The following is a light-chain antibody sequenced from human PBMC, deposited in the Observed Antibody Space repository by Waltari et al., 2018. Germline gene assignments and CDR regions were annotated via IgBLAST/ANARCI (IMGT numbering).Light chain of an antibody. CDR2: GVT. J-gene: IGLJ3*02. V-gene: IGLV2-23*02. Sequence: QSALTQPASVSGSPGQSIPISCTGTSSDIGAFNLVPWYQQHPGKAPKVIIYGVTERPSGVSDRFSGSKSANTASLTISGLQAEDEADYYCCSYADGTTSVFGGGTKVTVL. CDR3: CSYADGTTSV. CDR1: SSDIGAFNL.